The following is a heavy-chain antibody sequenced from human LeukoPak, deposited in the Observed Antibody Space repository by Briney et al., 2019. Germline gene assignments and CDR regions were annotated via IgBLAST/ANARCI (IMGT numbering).Heavy chain of an antibody. J-gene: IGHJ4*02. V-gene: IGHV4-59*01. D-gene: IGHD6-19*01. Sequence: SETLSLTCTVSGGSISSYYWSWIRQPPGKGLEWIGYIYYSGSINYNPSLKSRVTISVDTSKNQFSLKLSSVTAADTAVYYCARDAVAGITGFDYWGQGTLVTVSS. CDR3: ARDAVAGITGFDY. CDR1: GGSISSYY. CDR2: IYYSGSI.